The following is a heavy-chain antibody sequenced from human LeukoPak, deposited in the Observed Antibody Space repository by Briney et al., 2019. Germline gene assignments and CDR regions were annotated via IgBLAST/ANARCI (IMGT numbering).Heavy chain of an antibody. D-gene: IGHD2-2*01. J-gene: IGHJ3*02. Sequence: GGSLRLSCAASGFTFSRDSMNWVRQAPGKGLEWISYISHDGAIIYYADSVKGRFTISGDNSKNTLYLQMNSLRAEDTAVYYCARDRSRYQLLYAFDIWGQGTMVTASS. CDR3: ARDRSRYQLLYAFDI. CDR1: GFTFSRDS. CDR2: ISHDGAII. V-gene: IGHV3-48*01.